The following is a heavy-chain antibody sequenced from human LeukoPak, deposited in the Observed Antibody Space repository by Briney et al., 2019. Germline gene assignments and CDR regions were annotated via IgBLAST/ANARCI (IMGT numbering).Heavy chain of an antibody. V-gene: IGHV4-39*07. D-gene: IGHD3-10*01. CDR1: GGSISSSSYY. J-gene: IGHJ4*02. Sequence: RSSGTLSLTCTVSGGSISSSSYYWGWIRQPPGKGLEWIGSIYYSGSTYYNPSLKSRVTISVDTSKNQFSLKLSSVTAADTAVYYCASHYYGSGSPFDYWGQGTLVTVSS. CDR3: ASHYYGSGSPFDY. CDR2: IYYSGST.